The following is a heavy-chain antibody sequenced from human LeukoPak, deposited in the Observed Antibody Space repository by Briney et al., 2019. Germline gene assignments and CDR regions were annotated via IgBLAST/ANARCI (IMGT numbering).Heavy chain of an antibody. J-gene: IGHJ3*02. CDR1: GFTFNTYS. CDR2: ISSSSSYI. D-gene: IGHD3-22*01. Sequence: RGSLRLSCAASGFTFNTYSMNWVRQAPGKGLEWVSSISSSSSYINYADSVKGRFTISRDNAKSSLYLQMNSRRAEDTAVYYWARDLGRSGYYTIDAFDIWGQGTMVTVSS. V-gene: IGHV3-21*01. CDR3: ARDLGRSGYYTIDAFDI.